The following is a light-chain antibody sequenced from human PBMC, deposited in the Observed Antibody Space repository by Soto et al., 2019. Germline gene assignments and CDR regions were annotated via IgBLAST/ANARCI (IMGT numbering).Light chain of an antibody. J-gene: IGLJ2*01. CDR1: RSDVGRYNY. CDR2: EVT. V-gene: IGLV2-14*01. Sequence: QSALTQPASVSGSPGQSITISCTGTRSDVGRYNYVSWYQQHPGKAPKLLIYEVTYRPSGVSTRFSASKSGSTASLTISGIQAEDEAEYYCSSYSTTSSPHVLFGGGTKVTVL. CDR3: SSYSTTSSPHVL.